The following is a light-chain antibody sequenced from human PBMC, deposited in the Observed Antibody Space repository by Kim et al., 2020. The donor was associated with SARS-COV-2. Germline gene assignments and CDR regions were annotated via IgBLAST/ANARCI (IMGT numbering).Light chain of an antibody. CDR1: SSDVGNYNL. CDR3: CSYAGSSTSYA. CDR2: EVN. V-gene: IGLV2-23*02. Sequence: QSITISCTGTSSDVGNYNLVSWYQQHPGKAPKLMIYEVNNRPSGVSDRFSGSKSGNTASLTISGLQAEDEADYYCCSYAGSSTSYAFGTGTKVTVL. J-gene: IGLJ1*01.